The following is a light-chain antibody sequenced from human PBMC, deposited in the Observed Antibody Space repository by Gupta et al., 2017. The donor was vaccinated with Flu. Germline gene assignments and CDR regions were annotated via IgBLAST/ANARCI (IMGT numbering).Light chain of an antibody. CDR1: SSTMASND. CDR3: ATWDSSRSGGV. Sequence: KVTISCAGSSSTMASNDVSWYQQLPGAAPNLLIYDYSKRHSAIPDRFSGSKSGTSATLRITGLQTGDEADYYCATWDSSRSGGVFGGGTKLTVL. CDR2: DYS. J-gene: IGLJ3*02. V-gene: IGLV1-51*01.